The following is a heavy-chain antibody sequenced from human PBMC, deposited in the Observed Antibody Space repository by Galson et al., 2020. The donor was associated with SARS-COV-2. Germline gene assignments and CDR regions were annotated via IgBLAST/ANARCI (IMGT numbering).Heavy chain of an antibody. CDR3: AGAFEAYGMDV. CDR2: IYYSGST. V-gene: IGHV4-31*03. Sequence: TLSLTCTVSGGSISSGGYYWSWIRQHPGKGLEWIGYIYYSGSTYYNPSLKSRVTISVDTSKNQFSLKLSSVTAADTAVYYCAGAFEAYGMDVWGQGTTVTVSS. J-gene: IGHJ6*02. CDR1: GGSISSGGYY.